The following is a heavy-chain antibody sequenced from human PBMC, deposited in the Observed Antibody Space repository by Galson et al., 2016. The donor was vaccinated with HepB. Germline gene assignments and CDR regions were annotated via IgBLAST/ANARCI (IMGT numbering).Heavy chain of an antibody. J-gene: IGHJ3*01. V-gene: IGHV3-9*01. CDR3: AKEKDSFQVQTPPDAFDV. Sequence: SLRLSCAASGFNFGDYTMHWVRLAPGKGLEWVTGISRKSGDMPYADSVKGRFTISRDNAKNSVYLQMNSVTTEDTALYYCAKEKDSFQVQTPPDAFDVRGQGTMVTVPS. CDR1: GFNFGDYT. D-gene: IGHD3-10*01. CDR2: ISRKSGDM.